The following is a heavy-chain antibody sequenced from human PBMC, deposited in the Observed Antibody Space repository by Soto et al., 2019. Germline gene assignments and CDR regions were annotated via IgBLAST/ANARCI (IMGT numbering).Heavy chain of an antibody. V-gene: IGHV3-23*01. D-gene: IGHD3-16*01. J-gene: IGHJ6*03. CDR1: GFTFDIYA. CDR3: AKDRGDYGSDYFYYMDV. Sequence: EVQVLESGGGLVQPGGSLRLSCAASGFTFDIYAMTWVRQAPGKGLEWVSSITGNGETTYYADSVKGRFTISRDKSRNTLYLQMNSLRVEDTAVYYCAKDRGDYGSDYFYYMDVWGKGTTVSVSS. CDR2: ITGNGETT.